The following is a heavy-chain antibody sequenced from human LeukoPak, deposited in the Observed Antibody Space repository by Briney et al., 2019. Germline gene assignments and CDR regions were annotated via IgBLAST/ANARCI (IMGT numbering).Heavy chain of an antibody. CDR3: ARGVYYYYYMDV. V-gene: IGHV3-48*03. J-gene: IGHJ6*03. Sequence: PGGSLRLSCAASGFTFSSYEMNWVRQAPGKGLEWVSYISSSGSTIYYADSVKGRFTISRDNAKNSLYLQMNSLRAEDTAVYYCARGVYYYYYMDVWGKGTTVTISS. CDR2: ISSSGSTI. CDR1: GFTFSSYE.